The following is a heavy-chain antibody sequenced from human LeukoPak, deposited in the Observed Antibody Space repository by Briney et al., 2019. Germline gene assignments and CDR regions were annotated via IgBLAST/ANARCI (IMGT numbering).Heavy chain of an antibody. J-gene: IGHJ5*02. V-gene: IGHV4-4*07. CDR3: ARVLRGSGWYLGSITQGWFDP. D-gene: IGHD6-19*01. CDR2: IYSSGRS. Sequence: SETLSLTCTVSGGSISSYYWSWIRQPAGKGLEWIGRIYSSGRSNYNPSLKSRATMSVDTSKNQFSLKLSSVTAADTAVYYCARVLRGSGWYLGSITQGWFDPWGQGTLVTVSS. CDR1: GGSISSYY.